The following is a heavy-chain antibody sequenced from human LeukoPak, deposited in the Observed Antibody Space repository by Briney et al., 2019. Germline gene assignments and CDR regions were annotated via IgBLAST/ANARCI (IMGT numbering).Heavy chain of an antibody. CDR3: TTDGYSSSWGFDY. CDR2: IKSKTDGGTT. Sequence: GGSLRLSCAASGFTFSNAWMSWVRQAPGKGLEWVGRIKSKTDGGTTDYAAPVKGRFTISRGDSKNTLYLQMNSLKTEDTAVYYCTTDGYSSSWGFDYWGQGTLVTVSS. J-gene: IGHJ4*02. D-gene: IGHD6-13*01. V-gene: IGHV3-15*01. CDR1: GFTFSNAW.